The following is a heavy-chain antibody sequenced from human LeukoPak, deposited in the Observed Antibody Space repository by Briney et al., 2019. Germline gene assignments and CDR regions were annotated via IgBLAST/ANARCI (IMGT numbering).Heavy chain of an antibody. J-gene: IGHJ4*02. D-gene: IGHD3-3*01. Sequence: GGSLRLSCAASGFTFSSYGMHWVRQAPGKGLEWVAVISYDGSNKYYADSVKGRFTISRDNAKSSLYLQMNSLRAEDTAVYYCARDLPFYDFWSGYSYYFDYWGQGTLVTVSS. V-gene: IGHV3-30*03. CDR2: ISYDGSNK. CDR3: ARDLPFYDFWSGYSYYFDY. CDR1: GFTFSSYG.